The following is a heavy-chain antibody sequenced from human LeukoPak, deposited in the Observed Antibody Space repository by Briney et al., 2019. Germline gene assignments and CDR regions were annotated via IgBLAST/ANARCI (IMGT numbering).Heavy chain of an antibody. CDR2: ISSSSSMI. CDR1: GFTFSSYS. D-gene: IGHD1-26*01. V-gene: IGHV3-48*01. J-gene: IGHJ4*02. Sequence: GGSLRLSCAASGFTFSSYSMNWVRQAPGKGLEWVSYISSSSSMIYYADSVKGRFTISRDNSKNTLYLQMSSLRADDTAMYYCAKLILGARSLFDFRGQGILVTVSS. CDR3: AKLILGARSLFDF.